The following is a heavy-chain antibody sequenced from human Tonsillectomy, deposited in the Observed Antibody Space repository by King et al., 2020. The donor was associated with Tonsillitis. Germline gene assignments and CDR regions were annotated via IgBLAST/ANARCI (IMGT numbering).Heavy chain of an antibody. CDR1: GFRVSSNY. CDR3: ARHFPRTPGVFAFSQTLSYLDL. D-gene: IGHD2-21*01. Sequence: VQLVESGGGLVQPGGSLRLSCAASGFRVSSNYMSWVRQAPGKGLEWVSVIYSGGSTYYADSVKGRFTISRDNSKNTLYLQMNSLRAEDTAVYYCARHFPRTPGVFAFSQTLSYLDLWGRGTLVTVSS. CDR2: IYSGGST. V-gene: IGHV3-66*04. J-gene: IGHJ2*01.